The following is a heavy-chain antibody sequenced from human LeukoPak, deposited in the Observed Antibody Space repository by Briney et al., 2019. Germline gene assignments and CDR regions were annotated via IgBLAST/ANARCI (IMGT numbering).Heavy chain of an antibody. V-gene: IGHV3-30*18. CDR1: GFSFSRHD. Sequence: PGGSLRLSCAASGFSFSRHDMHWVRQAPGKGLEWVAIISFEGGKIDYAESVKGRFTISRDNSKNTLYLQMNSLSPEDTAVYYCANVWGVVVAARFWGKGTTVTVSS. CDR3: ANVWGVVVAARF. CDR2: ISFEGGKI. J-gene: IGHJ6*04. D-gene: IGHD2-15*01.